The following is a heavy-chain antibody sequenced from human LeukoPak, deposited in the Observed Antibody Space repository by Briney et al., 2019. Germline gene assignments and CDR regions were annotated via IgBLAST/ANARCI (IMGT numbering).Heavy chain of an antibody. CDR1: GFSFSK. D-gene: IGHD2-8*02. Sequence: GGSLRLSCSASGFSFSKMNWVRQAQGKGLEWVAYITNGGATKYYADSVKGRFTISRDDATNSLYLQMNSLRVDDTAVYYCARDKDRRLVGYFDYWGQGTLVTVS. CDR2: ITNGGATK. J-gene: IGHJ4*02. V-gene: IGHV3-48*03. CDR3: ARDKDRRLVGYFDY.